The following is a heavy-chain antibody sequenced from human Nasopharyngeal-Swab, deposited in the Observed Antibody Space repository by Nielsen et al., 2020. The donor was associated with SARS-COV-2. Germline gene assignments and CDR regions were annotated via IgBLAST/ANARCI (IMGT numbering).Heavy chain of an antibody. CDR3: MREARPDDFWSDYYDYFYYGMDV. CDR1: GGSFSADY. D-gene: IGHD3-3*01. CDR2: INHSGST. V-gene: IGHV4-34*01. Sequence: SETLSLTCAVYGGSFSADYWGWIRQPPGRGLEWIGEINHSGSTNYNPSLKSRVTISVDTSKNQFSLKVRSVTAADTAVYYCMREARPDDFWSDYYDYFYYGMDVWGQGTTVTVSS. J-gene: IGHJ6*02.